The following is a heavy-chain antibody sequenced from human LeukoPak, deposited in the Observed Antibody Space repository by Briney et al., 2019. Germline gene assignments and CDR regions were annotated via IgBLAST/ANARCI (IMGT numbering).Heavy chain of an antibody. V-gene: IGHV3-21*01. D-gene: IGHD3-10*01. J-gene: IGHJ4*02. CDR3: AREVYGSGSYYFDY. CDR1: GFTFSSYS. Sequence: GGSLRLSCVASGFTFSSYSMNWVRQAPGKGLEWVSSITSSSSYIYYADSVKGRFTISRDNAKNSLYLQMNSLRAEDTAVYYCAREVYGSGSYYFDYWGQGILVIVSS. CDR2: ITSSSSYI.